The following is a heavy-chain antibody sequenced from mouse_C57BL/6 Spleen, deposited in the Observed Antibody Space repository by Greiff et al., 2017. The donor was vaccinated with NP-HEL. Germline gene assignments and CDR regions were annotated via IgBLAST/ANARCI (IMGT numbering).Heavy chain of an antibody. CDR3: AREDRTGAMDY. Sequence: EVKLVESGGGLVQPGGSLKLSCAASGFTFSDYYMYWVRQTPEKRLEWVAYISNGGGSTYYPDTVKGRFTISRDNAKNTLYLQMSRLKSEDTAMYYCAREDRTGAMDYWGQGTSVTVSS. CDR2: ISNGGGST. V-gene: IGHV5-12*01. D-gene: IGHD4-1*01. J-gene: IGHJ4*01. CDR1: GFTFSDYY.